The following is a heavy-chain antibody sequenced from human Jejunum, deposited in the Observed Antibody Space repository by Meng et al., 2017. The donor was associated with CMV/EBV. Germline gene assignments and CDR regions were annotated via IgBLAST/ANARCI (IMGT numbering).Heavy chain of an antibody. D-gene: IGHD7-27*01. Sequence: EVQLVESGGGLVKPGGSLRLECTASGFSFNSNTMNWVRQAPGKGLEWVSSISSGVSLIFDADSVKGRFTISRDNARNSLFLQMDSLRAEDTAVYYCARDPTGGGWFDPWGQGTLVTVSS. CDR3: ARDPTGGGWFDP. J-gene: IGHJ5*02. CDR1: GFSFNSNT. V-gene: IGHV3-21*01. CDR2: ISSGVSLI.